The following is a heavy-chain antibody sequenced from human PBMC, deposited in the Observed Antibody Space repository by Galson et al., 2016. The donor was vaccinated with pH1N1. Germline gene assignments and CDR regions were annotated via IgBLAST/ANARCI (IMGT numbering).Heavy chain of an antibody. Sequence: SLRLSCAASEFTFSSYWMSWVRQAPGKGLEWVANIKQDGGEKYYVDAVRGRFTIPRANAKNSLYLQMNSMRAEDTAVYYCARDPGYLGGTGFDYWGQGTLVTVSS. V-gene: IGHV3-7*04. CDR3: ARDPGYLGGTGFDY. J-gene: IGHJ4*02. CDR2: IKQDGGEK. CDR1: EFTFSSYW. D-gene: IGHD1-26*01.